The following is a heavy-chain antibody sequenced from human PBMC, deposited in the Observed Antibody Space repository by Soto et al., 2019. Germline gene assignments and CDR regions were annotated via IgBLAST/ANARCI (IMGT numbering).Heavy chain of an antibody. CDR2: IYSGGST. V-gene: IGHV3-53*01. D-gene: IGHD6-13*01. CDR1: GFTVSSNY. CDR3: GREPLGAAANTGMDV. Sequence: EVQLVESGGGLIQPGGSLRLSCAASGFTVSSNYMSWVRQAPGKGLEWVSVIYSGGSTYYADSVKGRFPISKDNSKNTLDLQRNRLEAGDRACYYCGREPLGAAANTGMDVWGQGTPVPVSS. J-gene: IGHJ6*02.